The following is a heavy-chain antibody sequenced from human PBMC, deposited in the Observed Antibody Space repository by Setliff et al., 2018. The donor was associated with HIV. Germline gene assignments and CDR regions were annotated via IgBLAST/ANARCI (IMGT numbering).Heavy chain of an antibody. J-gene: IGHJ3*01. CDR1: GGSISSYY. CDR2: IYTNGYT. CDR3: ARAPPGIQNDAFDV. Sequence: SETLSLTCTVSGGSISSYYWSWIRQPAGKGPEWIGHIYTNGYTNYNPSLKSRVTISVDTSKNQFSLRLTSVTAADTAVYYCARAPPGIQNDAFDVWGQGTMVTVSS. V-gene: IGHV4-4*07.